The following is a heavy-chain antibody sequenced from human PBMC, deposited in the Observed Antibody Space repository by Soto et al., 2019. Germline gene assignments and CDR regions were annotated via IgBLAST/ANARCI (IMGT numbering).Heavy chain of an antibody. CDR1: GYSFTSCW. J-gene: IGHJ6*02. CDR2: IYPGDSDT. V-gene: IGHV5-51*01. D-gene: IGHD1-26*01. Sequence: GEALKISSKRSGYSFTSCWIGFVRLMPEKGMEWMGIIYPGDSDTRYSQSFQGQVTISADNSISTTYMQYSTLKASDKPMYYCGRRRAGSEPLSYCGRDVWRQGTTVTV. CDR3: GRRRAGSEPLSYCGRDV.